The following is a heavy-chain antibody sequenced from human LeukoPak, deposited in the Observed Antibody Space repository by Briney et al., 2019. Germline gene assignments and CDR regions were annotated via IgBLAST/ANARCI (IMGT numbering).Heavy chain of an antibody. V-gene: IGHV3-23*01. CDR2: ISGSGGGT. CDR3: APDLRGSAWSLDD. CDR1: GXTFSNYA. J-gene: IGHJ4*02. D-gene: IGHD6-13*01. Sequence: SGGSLRLSCAASGXTFSNYAVGWVRQAPGKGLEWVSLISGSGGGTYFADSVKGRFTISRDNSKNTLYLQMDGLRAEDTAMYYCAPDLRGSAWSLDDWGQGTLVTVSS.